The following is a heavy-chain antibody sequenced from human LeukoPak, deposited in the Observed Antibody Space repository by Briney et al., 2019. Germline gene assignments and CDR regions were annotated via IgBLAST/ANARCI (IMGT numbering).Heavy chain of an antibody. V-gene: IGHV4-4*02. D-gene: IGHD7-27*01. Sequence: SETLSLTCAVSGGSISSSHWWSWVRQPPGKGLEWIGEVDHSGSCNYNPSLKSRVTISEDKSNNQFSLKLSSVTAADTAVYYCARETGDPPLFDYWGQGTLVTVSS. CDR3: ARETGDPPLFDY. J-gene: IGHJ4*02. CDR2: VDHSGSC. CDR1: GGSISSSHW.